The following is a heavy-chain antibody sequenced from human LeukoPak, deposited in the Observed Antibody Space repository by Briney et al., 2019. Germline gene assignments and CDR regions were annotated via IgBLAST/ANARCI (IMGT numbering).Heavy chain of an antibody. CDR1: GFTFSSYA. Sequence: PEGSLRLSCAASGFTFSSYAMSWVRQAPGKGLEWVSAISGSGDSTYYADFVKGRFTISRDNSKTTLYLQMNSLRAEDTAVYYCAKGIVVAGAEVPRFWHFDLWGRGTLVTVSS. CDR3: AKGIVVAGAEVPRFWHFDL. J-gene: IGHJ2*01. D-gene: IGHD6-19*01. V-gene: IGHV3-23*01. CDR2: ISGSGDST.